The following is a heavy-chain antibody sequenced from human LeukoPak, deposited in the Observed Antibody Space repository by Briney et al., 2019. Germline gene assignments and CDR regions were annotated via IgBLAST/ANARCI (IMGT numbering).Heavy chain of an antibody. Sequence: ASVKVSCKASGYSFTAYYIHWVRQAPGRGLEWMGWINPNSGGTHYAQKFQGRVTMTRDTPITTAYMDLSRLTSDDTAVYYCARDGGRGWEFDYWGQGTLATVSS. V-gene: IGHV1-2*02. D-gene: IGHD6-19*01. J-gene: IGHJ4*02. CDR1: GYSFTAYY. CDR3: ARDGGRGWEFDY. CDR2: INPNSGGT.